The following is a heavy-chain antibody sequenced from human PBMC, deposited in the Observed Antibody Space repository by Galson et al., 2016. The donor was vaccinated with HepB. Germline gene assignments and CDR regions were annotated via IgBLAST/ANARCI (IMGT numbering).Heavy chain of an antibody. V-gene: IGHV4-59*01. J-gene: IGHJ6*02. D-gene: IGHD1-26*01. CDR1: GDSMRSYY. CDR3: ARPSPEIAGDAGQYYYYGMDV. Sequence: SETLSLTCSVSGDSMRSYYWTWIRQPPGKGLEWIGYISYSGVTSYNPSPKSRVTISVDTSKNHFSLKLSSVTAADTAVYFCARPSPEIAGDAGQYYYYGMDVWGQGTTVAVSS. CDR2: ISYSGVT.